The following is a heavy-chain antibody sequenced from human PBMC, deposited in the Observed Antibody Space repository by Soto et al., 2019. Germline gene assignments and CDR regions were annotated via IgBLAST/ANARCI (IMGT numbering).Heavy chain of an antibody. CDR1: GGSISSGGYY. D-gene: IGHD3-10*01. J-gene: IGHJ6*03. CDR3: ARAYGSGSYYKRYYYYSMDV. Sequence: QVQLQESGPGLVKPSQTLSLTCTVSGGSISSGGYYWSWIRQHPGKGLEWIGYIYYSGSTYYNPSLKSRVTISVDTSKNQFSLKLSSVTAADTAVYYCARAYGSGSYYKRYYYYSMDVWGKGTTVTVSS. CDR2: IYYSGST. V-gene: IGHV4-31*03.